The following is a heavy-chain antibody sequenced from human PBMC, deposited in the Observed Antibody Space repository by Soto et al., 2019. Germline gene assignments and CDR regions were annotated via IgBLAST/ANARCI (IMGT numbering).Heavy chain of an antibody. CDR3: AKERIAGLHLSCFDY. D-gene: IGHD2-21*01. J-gene: IGHJ4*02. CDR2: IIPIFGTA. V-gene: IGHV1-69*01. CDR1: GGTFSSYA. Sequence: QVQLVQSGAEVKKPGSSVKVSCKASGGTFSSYAISWVRQAPGQGLEWMGGIIPIFGTANYAQKFQGRVTLTPEESQNTAYMELRRLRSEDTAVYYCAKERIAGLHLSCFDYWGPGTLVTVSS.